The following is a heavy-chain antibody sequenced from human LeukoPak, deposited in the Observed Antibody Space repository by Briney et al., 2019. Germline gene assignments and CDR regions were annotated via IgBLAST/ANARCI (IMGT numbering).Heavy chain of an antibody. Sequence: PSETLSLTCTVPGGSISSSSYYWGWIRQPPGKGLEWIGYIYYSGSTNYNPSLKSRVTISVDTSKNQFSLKLSSVTAADTAVYYCARGNTELYYYYDTSGARRYGDALDIWGQGTMVTVSS. CDR3: ARGNTELYYYYDTSGARRYGDALDI. V-gene: IGHV4-61*05. CDR2: IYYSGST. J-gene: IGHJ3*02. D-gene: IGHD3-22*01. CDR1: GGSISSSSYY.